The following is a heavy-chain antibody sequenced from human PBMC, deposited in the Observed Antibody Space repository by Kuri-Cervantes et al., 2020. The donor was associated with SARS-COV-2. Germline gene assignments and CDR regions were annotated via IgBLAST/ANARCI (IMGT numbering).Heavy chain of an antibody. CDR2: IYYSGST. D-gene: IGHD3-16*02. CDR3: GRSRITFEGDMVHDS. CDR1: GSSIRRYY. Sequence: GSLRLSCTVSGSSIRRYYWGWLRQPPGKGLEWLGYIYYSGSTNYNPSLNGRVTMSVDTSKNRIFLRLSSGTAADTAVYYCGRSRITFEGDMVHDSWGQGTLVTVSS. V-gene: IGHV4-59*01. J-gene: IGHJ4*02.